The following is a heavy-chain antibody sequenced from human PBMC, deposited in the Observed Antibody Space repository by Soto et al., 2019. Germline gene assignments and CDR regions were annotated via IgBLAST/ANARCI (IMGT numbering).Heavy chain of an antibody. Sequence: SETLSLTCTVSGGSISSSSYYWGWIRQPPGKGLEWIGSIYYSGSTYYNPSLKSRVTISVDTSKNQFSLKLSSVTAADTAVYYCAGFWSGYYTRVHSGFDYWGQGTLVTVSS. CDR3: AGFWSGYYTRVHSGFDY. V-gene: IGHV4-39*01. CDR2: IYYSGST. D-gene: IGHD3-3*01. J-gene: IGHJ4*02. CDR1: GGSISSSSYY.